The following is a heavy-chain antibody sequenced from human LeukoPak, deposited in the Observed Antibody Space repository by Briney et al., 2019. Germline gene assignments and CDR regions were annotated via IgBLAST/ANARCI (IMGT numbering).Heavy chain of an antibody. Sequence: GRSLRLSCAASGFTFSSYAMHWVRQAPGKGLEWVAVISYDGSNKYYADSVKGRFTISRDNSKNTLYLQMNSLRAGDTAVYYCATFWSGSPWGQGTLVTVSS. CDR3: ATFWSGSP. CDR1: GFTFSSYA. V-gene: IGHV3-30-3*01. D-gene: IGHD3-3*01. J-gene: IGHJ5*02. CDR2: ISYDGSNK.